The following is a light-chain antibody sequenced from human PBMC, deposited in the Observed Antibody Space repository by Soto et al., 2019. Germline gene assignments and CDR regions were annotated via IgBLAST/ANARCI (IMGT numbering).Light chain of an antibody. V-gene: IGKV1-5*01. J-gene: IGKJ1*01. CDR3: QRYNSNPWT. Sequence: DIQMTQSPSTLSASVGDRVTITCRASQSVNGWLAWYQQKPGKAPKLLSYAASNLESGVPSRFSGSGSGTEFTLTISSLQPDDSATYYCQRYNSNPWTFGQGTKVEVK. CDR2: AAS. CDR1: QSVNGW.